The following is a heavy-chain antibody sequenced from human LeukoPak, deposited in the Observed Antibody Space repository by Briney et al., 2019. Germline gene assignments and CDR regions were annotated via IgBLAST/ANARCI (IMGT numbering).Heavy chain of an antibody. CDR1: GGSISIYY. V-gene: IGHV4-59*01. CDR2: IYNSGST. Sequence: PSETLSLTCTVSGGSISIYYWSWVRQPPGKGLEWIGYIYNSGSTIYNPSLKSRVSISVDTSKNQFSPKLNSVTAADTAVYFCVRDRELTFWSQGTLVTVSS. CDR3: VRDRELTF. J-gene: IGHJ4*02. D-gene: IGHD1-26*01.